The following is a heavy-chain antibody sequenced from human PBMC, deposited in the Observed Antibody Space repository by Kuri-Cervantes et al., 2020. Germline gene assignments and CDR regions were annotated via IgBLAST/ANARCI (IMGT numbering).Heavy chain of an antibody. CDR2: IDHTGST. CDR1: GGSFSGYY. J-gene: IGHJ6*03. Sequence: SETLSLTCAVYGGSFSGYYWNYIRQPPGKGLEWIGEIDHTGSTNYNPSLKSRVTLSVDTSKNQFSLQLNSVTAADTAVYYCARGGGDYSPYYYMDVWGKGTTVTVSS. D-gene: IGHD4-11*01. V-gene: IGHV4-34*01. CDR3: ARGGGDYSPYYYMDV.